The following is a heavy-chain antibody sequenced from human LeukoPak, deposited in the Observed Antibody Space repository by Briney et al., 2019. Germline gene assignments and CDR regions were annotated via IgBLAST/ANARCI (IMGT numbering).Heavy chain of an antibody. CDR2: INTNTGNP. J-gene: IGHJ4*02. V-gene: IGHV7-4-1*02. D-gene: IGHD2-15*01. Sequence: GASVKVSCKASGYTFTSYAMNWVRQAPGQGLEWMEWINTNTGNPTYAQGFTGRFVFSLDTSVSTAYLQISSLKAEDTAVYYCAARENSGGSLLLRYWGQGTLVTVSS. CDR1: GYTFTSYA. CDR3: AARENSGGSLLLRY.